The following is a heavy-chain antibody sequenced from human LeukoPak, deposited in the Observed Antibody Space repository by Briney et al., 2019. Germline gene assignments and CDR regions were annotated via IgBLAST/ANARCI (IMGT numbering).Heavy chain of an antibody. CDR2: IYYSGST. CDR1: GGSISSYY. CDR3: ARAPLTGLYYFDY. J-gene: IGHJ4*02. V-gene: IGHV4-59*01. D-gene: IGHD1-20*01. Sequence: SETLSLTCTVSGGSISSYYWSWIRQPPGKGLEWIGYIYYSGSTNYNPSLKSRATISVDTSKNQFSLKLSSVTAADTAVYYCARAPLTGLYYFDYWGQGTLVTVSS.